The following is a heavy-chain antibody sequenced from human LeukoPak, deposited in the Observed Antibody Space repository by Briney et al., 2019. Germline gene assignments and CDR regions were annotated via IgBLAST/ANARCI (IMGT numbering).Heavy chain of an antibody. D-gene: IGHD3-10*01. CDR1: GGSISSSSYY. Sequence: SETLSPTCTVSGGSISSSSYYWGWIRQPPGKGLEWIGSIYYSGSTYYNPSLKSRVTISVDTSKNQFSLKLSSVTAADTAVYYCASRFGELFGWGQGTLVTVSS. CDR2: IYYSGST. CDR3: ASRFGELFG. V-gene: IGHV4-39*01. J-gene: IGHJ4*02.